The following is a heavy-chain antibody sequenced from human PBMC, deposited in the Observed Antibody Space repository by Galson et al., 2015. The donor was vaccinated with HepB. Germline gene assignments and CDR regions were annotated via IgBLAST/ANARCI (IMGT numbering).Heavy chain of an antibody. D-gene: IGHD3-3*01. V-gene: IGHV5-51*03. J-gene: IGHJ4*02. Sequence: QSGAEVKKPGQSLKISCQASGYTFTSYWIGWVRQMPGKGLEWMGIIYPGDSNIRYSPSFQGQVTISADRSTTTAYLQWASLKASDPAVYYGVRWDRYYDFWSGYPVPALPEFWGQGTLVTGSS. CDR3: VRWDRYYDFWSGYPVPALPEF. CDR2: IYPGDSNI. CDR1: GYTFTSYW.